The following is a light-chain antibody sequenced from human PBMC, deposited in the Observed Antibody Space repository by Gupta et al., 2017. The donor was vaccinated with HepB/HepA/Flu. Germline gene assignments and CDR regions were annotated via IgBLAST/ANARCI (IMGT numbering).Light chain of an antibody. J-gene: IGKJ2*01. CDR2: AAS. CDR3: QQRDDNPMYH. CDR1: QRMSSY. V-gene: IGKV1-39*01. Sequence: DIQMTQSPSYLSASVGDRVTITCRASQRMSSYLNWYQQKPAKAPNLLIYAASNLQSGVPSRFSGSGSWTDFTLTISSLQPEDFATFYCQQRDDNPMYHFGQGTKLEIK.